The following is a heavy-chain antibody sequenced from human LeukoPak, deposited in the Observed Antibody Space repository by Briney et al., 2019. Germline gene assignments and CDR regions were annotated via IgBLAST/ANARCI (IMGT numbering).Heavy chain of an antibody. CDR2: ISGSGDST. D-gene: IGHD3-3*01. CDR1: GFTFSSYA. J-gene: IGHJ3*01. CDR3: AKDRRFLEWKDAFDV. Sequence: GGSLRLSCAASGFTFSSYAMSWVRQAPGKGLEWVSAISGSGDSTYYADSVKGRFAISRDNSKNTVYLQMNGLRADDTAVYYCAKDRRFLEWKDAFDVWGQGTMVTVSS. V-gene: IGHV3-23*01.